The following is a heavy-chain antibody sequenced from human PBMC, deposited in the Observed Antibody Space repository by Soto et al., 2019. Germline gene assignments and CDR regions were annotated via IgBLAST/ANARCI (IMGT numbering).Heavy chain of an antibody. J-gene: IGHJ4*02. Sequence: EVQLVESGGGLVQPGGSLRLSCAVSGFTFSSDWMHWVRQAPGKGLVWVSRINRDGCSTSYADSVKGRFTISRDNAKNTLYLQMNSLRAEDTGVYYCASTVVTGDWGQGTLVSVSS. CDR2: INRDGCST. CDR1: GFTFSSDW. V-gene: IGHV3-74*01. CDR3: ASTVVTGD. D-gene: IGHD2-15*01.